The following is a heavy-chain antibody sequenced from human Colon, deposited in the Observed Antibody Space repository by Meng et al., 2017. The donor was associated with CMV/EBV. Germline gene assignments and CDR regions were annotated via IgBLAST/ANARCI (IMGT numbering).Heavy chain of an antibody. V-gene: IGHV3-23*01. CDR2: ISGSGGST. CDR1: GFTFSSYA. D-gene: IGHD2-2*02. Sequence: GESLKISCAASGFTFSSYAMSWVRQAPGKGLEWVSAISGSGGSTYYADSVKGRFTISRDNSKNTLYLQMNSQRAEDTAVYYCAKYIVVVPAAIKLTYYYGMDVWGQGTTVTVSS. CDR3: AKYIVVVPAAIKLTYYYGMDV. J-gene: IGHJ6*02.